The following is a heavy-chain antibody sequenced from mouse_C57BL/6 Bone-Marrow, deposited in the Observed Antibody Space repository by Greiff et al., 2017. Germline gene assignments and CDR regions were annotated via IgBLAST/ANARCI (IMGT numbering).Heavy chain of an antibody. CDR3: ARDDWYFDV. CDR2: ISSGGSYT. J-gene: IGHJ1*03. V-gene: IGHV5-6*01. Sequence: EVQVVESGGDLVKPGGSLKLSCAASGFTFSSYGMSWVRQTPDKRLEWVATISSGGSYTYYPDSVKGRFTISRDNAKNTLYLQMSSLTSEDTAMXYCARDDWYFDVWGTGTTVTVSS. CDR1: GFTFSSYG.